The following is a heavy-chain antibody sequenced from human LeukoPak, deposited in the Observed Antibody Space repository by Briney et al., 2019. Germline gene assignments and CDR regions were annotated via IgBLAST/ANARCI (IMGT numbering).Heavy chain of an antibody. CDR2: ISSSSSYI. V-gene: IGHV3-21*01. Sequence: GGSLRLSCAASGFTFSSYEMNWVRQAPGKGLEWVSSISSSSSYIYYADSVKGRFTISRDNAKNSLYLQMNSLRAEDTAVYYCARAYSSSSGGPLDYWGQGTLVTVSS. D-gene: IGHD6-6*01. J-gene: IGHJ4*02. CDR1: GFTFSSYE. CDR3: ARAYSSSSGGPLDY.